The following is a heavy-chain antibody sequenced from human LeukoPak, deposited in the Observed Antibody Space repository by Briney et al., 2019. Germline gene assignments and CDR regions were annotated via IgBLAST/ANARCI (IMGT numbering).Heavy chain of an antibody. V-gene: IGHV3-48*01. CDR1: GFTFSSYS. D-gene: IGHD2-2*01. CDR2: ISSSSSTI. Sequence: GGSLRLSCAASGFTFSSYSMNWVRQAPGKGLEWLSYISSSSSTIYYADSVKGRFTISRDNAKNSLYLQMDSLRAEDTAVYYCARSGMDCSSTSCYLDAFDIWGQGTMVTVSS. J-gene: IGHJ3*02. CDR3: ARSGMDCSSTSCYLDAFDI.